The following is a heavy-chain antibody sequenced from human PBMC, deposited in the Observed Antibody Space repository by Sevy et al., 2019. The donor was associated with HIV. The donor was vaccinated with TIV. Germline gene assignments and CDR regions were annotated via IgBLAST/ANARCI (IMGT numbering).Heavy chain of an antibody. V-gene: IGHV3-7*01. CDR2: IKQDGSEK. CDR3: AREDAVAVDYYYGMDV. J-gene: IGHJ6*02. D-gene: IGHD6-19*01. Sequence: GGSLRLSCAASGFTFSSYWMSWVRQAPGKGLEWVANIKQDGSEKYYVHSVKGRFTISRDNAKNSLYLQMNSLRAEDTAVYYCAREDAVAVDYYYGMDVWGQGTTVTVSS. CDR1: GFTFSSYW.